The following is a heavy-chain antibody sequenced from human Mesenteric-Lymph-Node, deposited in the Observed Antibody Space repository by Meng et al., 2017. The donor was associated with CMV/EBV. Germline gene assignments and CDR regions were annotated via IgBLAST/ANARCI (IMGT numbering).Heavy chain of an antibody. Sequence: SETLSLTCTVSGYSISSGYYWGWIRQPPGKGLEWIGSIYHSGSTYYNPSLKSRVTISVDTSKNQFSLKLSSVTAADTAVYYCARVERLTPFDYWGQGTLVTVSS. J-gene: IGHJ4*02. CDR2: IYHSGST. CDR1: GYSISSGYY. D-gene: IGHD4-23*01. CDR3: ARVERLTPFDY. V-gene: IGHV4-38-2*02.